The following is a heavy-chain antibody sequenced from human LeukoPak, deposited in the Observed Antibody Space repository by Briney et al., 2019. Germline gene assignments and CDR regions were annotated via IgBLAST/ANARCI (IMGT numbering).Heavy chain of an antibody. D-gene: IGHD5-18*01. Sequence: GRSLRLSCAASGFTFRSYAMPWVRQAPGKGLEWVAIISYDGSNKYYADSVKGRSTISRDNSKNMLYLQMNSLRAEDTAVYYCARENSYGSDNWFDPWGQGTLVTVSS. CDR1: GFTFRSYA. V-gene: IGHV3-30-3*01. J-gene: IGHJ5*02. CDR3: ARENSYGSDNWFDP. CDR2: ISYDGSNK.